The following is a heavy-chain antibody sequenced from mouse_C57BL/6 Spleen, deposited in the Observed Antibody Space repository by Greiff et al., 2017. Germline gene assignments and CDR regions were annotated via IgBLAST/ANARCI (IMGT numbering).Heavy chain of an antibody. D-gene: IGHD1-1*01. V-gene: IGHV6-6*01. CDR1: GFTFSDAW. CDR2: IRNKANNHAT. J-gene: IGHJ2*01. Sequence: EVQVVESGGGLVQPGGSMKLSCAASGFTFSDAWMDWVRQSPEKGLEWVAEIRNKANNHATYYAESVKGRFTISRDDSKSSVYLQMNSLRAEDTGIYYCTRSHYYGSSYYFDYWGQGTTLTVSS. CDR3: TRSHYYGSSYYFDY.